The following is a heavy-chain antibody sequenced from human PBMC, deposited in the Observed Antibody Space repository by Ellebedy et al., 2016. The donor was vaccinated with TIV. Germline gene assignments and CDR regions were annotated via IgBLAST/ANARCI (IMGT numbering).Heavy chain of an antibody. Sequence: GESLKISXAASGITVSNNYMRWVRQAPGKGLEWVSPMYSSGTTHYADSVKGRFTISRDSSKNTLYLQMNSLRVEDTAVYYCARDPPAITYRTWGWGQGTLVTVSS. D-gene: IGHD5-24*01. CDR3: ARDPPAITYRTWG. CDR1: GITVSNNY. V-gene: IGHV3-66*01. CDR2: MYSSGTT. J-gene: IGHJ4*02.